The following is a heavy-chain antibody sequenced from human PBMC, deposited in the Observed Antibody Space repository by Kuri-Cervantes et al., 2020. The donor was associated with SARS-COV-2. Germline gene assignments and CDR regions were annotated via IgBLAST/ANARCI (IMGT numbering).Heavy chain of an antibody. CDR3: ASGSGWYPEYFQH. V-gene: IGHV5-51*01. J-gene: IGHJ1*01. D-gene: IGHD6-19*01. CDR2: IYPGDSDT. CDR1: GNSFTSYW. Sequence: KVSCKDSGNSFTSYWIDWMRQMPGKGLEWMGIIYPGDSDTRYSPSFQGQVTISADKSISTAYLQWSSLKASDTAMYYCASGSGWYPEYFQHWGQGTLVTVSS.